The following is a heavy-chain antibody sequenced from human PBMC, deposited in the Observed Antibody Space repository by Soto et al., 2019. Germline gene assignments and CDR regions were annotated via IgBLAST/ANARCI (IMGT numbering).Heavy chain of an antibody. CDR1: GFTFSSYE. V-gene: IGHV3-48*03. Sequence: EMQLVESGGGLVQPGGSLRLSCPASGFTFSSYEMHWVRQAPGKGLEWISYISSTGSGTLYADSVRGRFTMSRDNTKNSVSLQMSSLRAEDTAVYYCVRDLHEPLATDALRVANWGQGTQVTVSS. J-gene: IGHJ4*02. CDR3: VRDLHEPLATDALRVAN. CDR2: ISSTGSGT. D-gene: IGHD2-8*02.